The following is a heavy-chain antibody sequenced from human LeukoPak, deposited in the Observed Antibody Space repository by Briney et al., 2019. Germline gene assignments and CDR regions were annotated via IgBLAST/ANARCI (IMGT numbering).Heavy chain of an antibody. CDR3: ATLPILTDRIDY. Sequence: SETLSLTCTVSGGSINSYYWSWIRQPPGKGLEWIGYIYHSGSTYYNPSLKSRVTISVDRSKNQFSLKLSSVTAADTAVYYCATLPILTDRIDYWGQGTLVTVSS. CDR2: IYHSGST. D-gene: IGHD2/OR15-2a*01. J-gene: IGHJ4*02. CDR1: GGSINSYY. V-gene: IGHV4-59*12.